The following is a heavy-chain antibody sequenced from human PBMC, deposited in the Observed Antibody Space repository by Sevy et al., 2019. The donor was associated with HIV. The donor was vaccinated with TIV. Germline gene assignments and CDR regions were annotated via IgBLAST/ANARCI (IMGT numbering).Heavy chain of an antibody. CDR3: VKDKGAYRGYDYGNWFDP. J-gene: IGHJ5*02. CDR2: ISYDGSHK. D-gene: IGHD5-12*01. Sequence: GGSLRLSCAASGFTFSSNAMHWVRQAPGKGLEWVAVISYDGSHKYYADSVKGRCTISRDNSKNTLYLQVNSLRTEDSALYYCVKDKGAYRGYDYGNWFDPWGQGTLVTVSS. V-gene: IGHV3-30*18. CDR1: GFTFSSNA.